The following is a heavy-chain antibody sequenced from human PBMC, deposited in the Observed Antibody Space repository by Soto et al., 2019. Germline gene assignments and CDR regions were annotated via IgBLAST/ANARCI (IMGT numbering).Heavy chain of an antibody. CDR2: ISYDGSNK. D-gene: IGHD1-1*01. V-gene: IGHV3-30*18. CDR3: AKDMSGTPHDY. J-gene: IGHJ4*02. CDR1: GFTFSSYG. Sequence: QVQLVESGGGVVQPGRSLRLSCAASGFTFSSYGMHWVRQAPGKGLEWVAVISYDGSNKYYADSVKGRFTISRDNSKNTLYLQMNSLRAEDTAVYYCAKDMSGTPHDYWGQGTLVTVSS.